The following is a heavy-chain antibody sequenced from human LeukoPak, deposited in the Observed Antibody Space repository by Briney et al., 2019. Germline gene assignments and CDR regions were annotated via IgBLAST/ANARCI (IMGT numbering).Heavy chain of an antibody. J-gene: IGHJ3*02. D-gene: IGHD3-22*01. CDR2: IYPGDSDT. Sequence: GESLKISCKGSGYTFTNYWIGWVRQMPGKGLEWMGIIYPGDSDTTYSPSFQGQVTISADKSIGTVYLQWSSLKASDTAMYYCARRGYDSSGYREAFDIWGQGTMVTVSS. V-gene: IGHV5-51*01. CDR3: ARRGYDSSGYREAFDI. CDR1: GYTFTNYW.